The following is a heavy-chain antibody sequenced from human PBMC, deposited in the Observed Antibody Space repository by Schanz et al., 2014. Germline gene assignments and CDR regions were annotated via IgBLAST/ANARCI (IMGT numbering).Heavy chain of an antibody. CDR1: GYTFTSYY. J-gene: IGHJ4*02. Sequence: QVQLVQSGAEVKKPGASVKVSCKASGYTFTSYYMHWARQAPGQGLEWMGIINPSGGSTSYAQKFRGRVTMTRDTSTSTVYMELSSLRSEDTAVYFCAKKVPAYNPFDSWGQGTLVTVSS. D-gene: IGHD1-1*01. V-gene: IGHV1-46*01. CDR3: AKKVPAYNPFDS. CDR2: INPSGGST.